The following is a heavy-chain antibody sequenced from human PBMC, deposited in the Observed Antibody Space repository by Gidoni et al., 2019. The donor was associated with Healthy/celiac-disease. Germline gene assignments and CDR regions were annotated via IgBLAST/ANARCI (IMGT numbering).Heavy chain of an antibody. J-gene: IGHJ3*02. CDR1: GFTFSDYY. V-gene: IGHV3-11*01. CDR3: ARDPAADYYDSSGYLGGAFDI. D-gene: IGHD3-22*01. Sequence: QVQLVESGGGLVKPGGSLRLSCAASGFTFSDYYMSWIRQAPGKGLEGVSYISSIGSTIYYADSVKGRFTISRDNAKNSLYLQMNSLRAEDTAVYYCARDPAADYYDSSGYLGGAFDIWGQGTMVTVSS. CDR2: ISSIGSTI.